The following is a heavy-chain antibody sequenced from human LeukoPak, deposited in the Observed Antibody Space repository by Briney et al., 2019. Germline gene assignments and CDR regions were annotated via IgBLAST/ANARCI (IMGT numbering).Heavy chain of an antibody. CDR2: ISWNSGSI. J-gene: IGHJ4*02. CDR3: AKAKAAAVGYFDY. Sequence: PGGSLRLSCAASGFTFSSYGMHWVRQAPGKGLEWVSGISWNSGSIGYADSVKGRFTISRDNAKNSLYLQMNSLRAEDTALYYCAKAKAAAVGYFDYWGQGTLVTVSS. D-gene: IGHD6-13*01. V-gene: IGHV3-9*01. CDR1: GFTFSSYG.